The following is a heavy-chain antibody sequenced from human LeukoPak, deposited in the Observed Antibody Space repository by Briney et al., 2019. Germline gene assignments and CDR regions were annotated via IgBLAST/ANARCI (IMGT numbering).Heavy chain of an antibody. V-gene: IGHV4-31*03. D-gene: IGHD4-17*01. Sequence: SETLSLTCTVSGGSISSGGYYWSWIRQHPGKGLEWIGYIYYSGSTYYNPSLKSRVTISVDTSKNQFSLKLSSVTAADTAVYYCARGYDYGGYAQNLGLDYWGQGTLVTVSS. J-gene: IGHJ4*02. CDR2: IYYSGST. CDR3: ARGYDYGGYAQNLGLDY. CDR1: GGSISSGGYY.